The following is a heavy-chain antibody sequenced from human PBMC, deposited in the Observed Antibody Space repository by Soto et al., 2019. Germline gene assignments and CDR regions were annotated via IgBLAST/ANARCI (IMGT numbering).Heavy chain of an antibody. CDR1: GDTFGRNA. Sequence: SVKFSCKASGDTFGRNAIHWVRQAPGQGLEWMGGIIPMFPTTNYAQKFKGRLTINADKSTSTAYMEMSSLRSEDTAVYYCTRDGDSADYGYWGQGTLVTVSS. V-gene: IGHV1-69*06. CDR2: IIPMFPTT. J-gene: IGHJ4*02. D-gene: IGHD2-21*01. CDR3: TRDGDSADYGY.